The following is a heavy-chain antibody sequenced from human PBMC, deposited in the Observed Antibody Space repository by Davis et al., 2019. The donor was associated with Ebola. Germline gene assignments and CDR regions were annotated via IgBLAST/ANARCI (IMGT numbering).Heavy chain of an antibody. D-gene: IGHD3-10*01. Sequence: SLITSCASSGFIFSSYGMHWVRQAPGKGLDVVAVRWYDGSNKYYADSVKGRFTISRDNAKNSLYLQMNSLRAEDTAVYYCVGGSGSDYSYGMDVWGQGTTVTVSS. CDR2: RWYDGSNK. CDR3: VGGSGSDYSYGMDV. CDR1: GFIFSSYG. V-gene: IGHV3-33*03. J-gene: IGHJ6*02.